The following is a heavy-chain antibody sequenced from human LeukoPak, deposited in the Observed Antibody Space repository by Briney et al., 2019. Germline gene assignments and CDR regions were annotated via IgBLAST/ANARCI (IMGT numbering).Heavy chain of an antibody. Sequence: PGGSLRLSCAVSGFTFSSYVMSWVRQAPGKGLEWVSAISGSGGSTYYADSVKGRFTISRDNSKNTLFLQMNSPREEGTGIYYCAREYYFGTGSHFDSWGQGTLVTVSS. CDR3: AREYYFGTGSHFDS. V-gene: IGHV3-23*01. CDR2: ISGSGGST. D-gene: IGHD3-10*01. CDR1: GFTFSSYV. J-gene: IGHJ4*02.